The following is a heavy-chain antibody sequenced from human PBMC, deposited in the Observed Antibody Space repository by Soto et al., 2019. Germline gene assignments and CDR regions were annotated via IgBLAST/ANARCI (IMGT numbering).Heavy chain of an antibody. CDR2: IRSKAYGGTT. CDR3: IPVVPYDFWSGYYSLGNDY. J-gene: IGHJ4*02. V-gene: IGHV3-49*03. Sequence: PVGSLRLSCTASGFTFGDYAMSWFRQAPGKGLEWVGFIRSKAYGGTTEYAASVKGRFTISRDDSKSIAYLQMNSLKTEDTAVYYCIPVVPYDFWSGYYSLGNDYWGQGTLVTVSS. CDR1: GFTFGDYA. D-gene: IGHD3-3*01.